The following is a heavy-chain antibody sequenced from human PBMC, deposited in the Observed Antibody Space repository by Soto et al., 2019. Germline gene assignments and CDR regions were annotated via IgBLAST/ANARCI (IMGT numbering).Heavy chain of an antibody. CDR3: ASRYCISTSCVYGVDY. CDR1: GGSFSSYA. Sequence: QVQLVQSGAEVKKPGSWVKVSCKASGGSFSSYAISWVRQAPGQGLEWMGGIIPIFGTANYAQKFQGRVTITADESTSTAYMELSSLRSEDTAVYYCASRYCISTSCVYGVDYWGQGTLVTVSS. D-gene: IGHD2-2*01. J-gene: IGHJ4*02. V-gene: IGHV1-69*12. CDR2: IIPIFGTA.